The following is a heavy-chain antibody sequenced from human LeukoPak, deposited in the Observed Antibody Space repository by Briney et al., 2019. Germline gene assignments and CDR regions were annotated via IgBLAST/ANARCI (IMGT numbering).Heavy chain of an antibody. J-gene: IGHJ4*02. CDR1: GGSISSYY. V-gene: IGHV4-59*01. CDR3: ARGVSMYFWSGYYAY. Sequence: PSETLSLTCTVSGGSISSYYWSWIRQPPGKGLEWIGYIYYSGSTNYNPSLKSRVTISVDTSKNQFSLKLSSVTAADTAVYYCARGVSMYFWSGYYAYWGQGTLVTVSS. D-gene: IGHD3-3*01. CDR2: IYYSGST.